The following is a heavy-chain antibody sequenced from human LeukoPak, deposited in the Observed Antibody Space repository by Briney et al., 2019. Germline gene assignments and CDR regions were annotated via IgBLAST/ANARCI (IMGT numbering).Heavy chain of an antibody. J-gene: IGHJ4*02. CDR3: AKDGGSGVLY. Sequence: PGGSLRLSCSASGFTFNSYPMHWVRQAPGKELEYVSGISSNGISTYYPDSVKGRFTISRDNAKNSLYLQMNSLRAEDTAIYYCAKDGGSGVLYWGQGTLVTVSS. D-gene: IGHD3-10*01. CDR2: ISSNGIST. V-gene: IGHV3-64*04. CDR1: GFTFNSYP.